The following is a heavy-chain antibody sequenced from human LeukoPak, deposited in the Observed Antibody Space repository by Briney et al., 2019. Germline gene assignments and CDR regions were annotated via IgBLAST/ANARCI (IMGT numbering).Heavy chain of an antibody. CDR2: ITSDGSTT. CDR3: ASSSPTVVSDTYYYYAMDV. CDR1: GFTFSIYW. J-gene: IGHJ6*02. Sequence: GGSLRLSCAASGFTFSIYWMHWVRQAPGNGLVWVSRITSDGSTTTYADSVKGRFTISRDNAKNTLYLQMNSLRAEGTAVYYCASSSPTVVSDTYYYYAMDVWGQGTTVTVSS. V-gene: IGHV3-74*01. D-gene: IGHD4-23*01.